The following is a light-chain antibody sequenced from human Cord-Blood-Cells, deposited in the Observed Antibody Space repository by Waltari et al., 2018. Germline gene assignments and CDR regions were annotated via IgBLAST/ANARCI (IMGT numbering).Light chain of an antibody. CDR1: SSDVGGYNY. CDR2: DVS. Sequence: QSALTQPASVSGSPGQSITISCTGTSSDVGGYNYVSWYQQHPGKAPKLMIYDVSKRPSGVSNRFSGSKSGHTASLTISGLQAEDDADYYCTSYTSSSTWVFGGGTKLTVL. CDR3: TSYTSSSTWV. J-gene: IGLJ3*02. V-gene: IGLV2-14*01.